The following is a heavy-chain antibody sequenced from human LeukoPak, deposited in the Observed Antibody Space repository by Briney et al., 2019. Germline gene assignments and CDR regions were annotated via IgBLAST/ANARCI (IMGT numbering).Heavy chain of an antibody. CDR1: GYTSTAYY. CDR3: ARLSQQTFDI. CDR2: ISPNSGGT. V-gene: IGHV1-2*02. J-gene: IGHJ3*02. Sequence: ASVKVSCKASGYTSTAYYIHWVRQAPGQGLEWMGWISPNSGGTNYAQKFQGRVTMTRDTSISTAYMELSSLRSDDTAVYYCARLSQQTFDIWGQGTLVTVSS.